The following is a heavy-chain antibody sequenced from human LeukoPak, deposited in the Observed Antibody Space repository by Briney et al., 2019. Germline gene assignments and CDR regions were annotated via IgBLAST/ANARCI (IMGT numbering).Heavy chain of an antibody. Sequence: GASVKVSCKTSGYTFTDYGLTSVRQAPGQGLEWLGWVTGFNGKTTYARRVEDRLILTTNTSTSTGTLDLRGLRADDTAVYYCARVGSSGEFDFWGQGTLVTVSS. CDR2: VTGFNGKT. V-gene: IGHV1-18*01. D-gene: IGHD3-10*01. J-gene: IGHJ4*02. CDR1: GYTFTDYG. CDR3: ARVGSSGEFDF.